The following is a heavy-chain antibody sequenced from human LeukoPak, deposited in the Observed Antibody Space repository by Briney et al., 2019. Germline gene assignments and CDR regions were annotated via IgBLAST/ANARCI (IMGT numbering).Heavy chain of an antibody. D-gene: IGHD4-23*01. Sequence: GGSLRLSCAASGFTFSHYGMNWVRQAPGKGLEWVSYISSSTNTIYYADSVKGRFTISRDNAKNSLFLQMSSLRDEDTAVYYCARGGYGANDDAFDIWGQGTMVTVSS. V-gene: IGHV3-48*02. J-gene: IGHJ3*02. CDR2: ISSSTNTI. CDR3: ARGGYGANDDAFDI. CDR1: GFTFSHYG.